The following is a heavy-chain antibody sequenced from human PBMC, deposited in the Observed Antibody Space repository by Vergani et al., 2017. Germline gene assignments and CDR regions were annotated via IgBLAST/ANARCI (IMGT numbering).Heavy chain of an antibody. J-gene: IGHJ3*02. D-gene: IGHD5-24*01. CDR3: AREDGPTEPFDI. Sequence: QVQLQESGPGVVKPSQTLSLTCAVSGGSISSGDHCWTWIRQRPGKGLEWIGYIFYSGTTYDNPSLRSRLTISVDTSQNQFSLKLRSVTAADTAVYYCAREDGPTEPFDIWGQGTTVTVSS. CDR1: GGSISSGDHC. CDR2: IFYSGTT. V-gene: IGHV4-31*11.